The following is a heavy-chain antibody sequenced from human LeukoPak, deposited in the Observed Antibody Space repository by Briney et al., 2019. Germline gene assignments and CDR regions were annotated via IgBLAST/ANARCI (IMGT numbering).Heavy chain of an antibody. CDR1: GYTFTSYY. J-gene: IGHJ5*02. Sequence: ASVKVSCKASGYTFTSYYMHWVRQAPGQGLEWMGIINPSGGSTSYAQKFQGRVTMTRDTSTSTVYMELSSLRSEDTAVYYCARDKSRNYDFWSGYHWFDPWGQGTLVTVSS. D-gene: IGHD3-3*01. V-gene: IGHV1-46*01. CDR2: INPSGGST. CDR3: ARDKSRNYDFWSGYHWFDP.